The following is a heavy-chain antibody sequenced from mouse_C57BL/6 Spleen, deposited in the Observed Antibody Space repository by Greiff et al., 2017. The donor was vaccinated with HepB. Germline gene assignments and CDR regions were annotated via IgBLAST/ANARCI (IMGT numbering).Heavy chain of an antibody. CDR2: IDPSDSYT. CDR1: GYTFTSYW. CDR3: ARSTDY. J-gene: IGHJ2*01. Sequence: QVQLQQSGAELVKPGASVKLSCKASGYTFTSYWMQWVKQRPGQGLEWIGEIDPSDSYTNYNQKFKGKATLTVDTSSSTAYMQLSSLTSEDSAVYQCARSTDYWGHGTTLTVSS. V-gene: IGHV1-50*01.